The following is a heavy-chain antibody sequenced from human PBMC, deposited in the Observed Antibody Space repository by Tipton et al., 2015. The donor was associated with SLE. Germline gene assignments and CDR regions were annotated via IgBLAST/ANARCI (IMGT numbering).Heavy chain of an antibody. CDR3: ARLRFGSGSPGDC. V-gene: IGHV4-34*01. Sequence: TLSLTCAVYGGSFSGYYWSWIRQPPGKGLEWIGEINYSGSTEYNPSLKSRVTMSVDTSKNQFSLKLSSVTAADTAMYYCARLRFGSGSPGDCWSQGTLVTGSS. CDR1: GGSFSGYY. J-gene: IGHJ4*02. CDR2: INYSGST. D-gene: IGHD3-10*01.